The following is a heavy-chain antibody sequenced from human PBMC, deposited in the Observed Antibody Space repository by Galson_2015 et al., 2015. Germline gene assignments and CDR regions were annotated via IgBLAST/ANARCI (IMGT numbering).Heavy chain of an antibody. V-gene: IGHV1-46*01. CDR1: GYTFTSYY. CDR2: INPSGGST. J-gene: IGHJ4*02. D-gene: IGHD4-17*01. CDR3: ARSMTTVTIGLVSDHFDY. Sequence: SVKVSCKASGYTFTSYYMHWVRQAPGQGLEWMGIINPSGGSTSYAQKFQGRVTMTRDTSTSTVYMELSSLRSEDTAVYYCARSMTTVTIGLVSDHFDYWGQGTLVTVSS.